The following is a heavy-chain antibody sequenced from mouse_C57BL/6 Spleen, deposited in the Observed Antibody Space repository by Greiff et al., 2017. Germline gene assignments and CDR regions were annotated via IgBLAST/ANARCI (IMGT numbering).Heavy chain of an antibody. Sequence: QVQLQQPGAELVMPGASVKLSCKASGYTFTSYWMHWVKQRPGQGLEWIGKNDPSDSYTNYNQKFKGKSTLTVDKSSSTAYMHLSSLTSEASAVYYSLVYGYETRFAYWGQGTLVTVSA. D-gene: IGHD2-2*01. CDR2: NDPSDSYT. CDR1: GYTFTSYW. CDR3: LVYGYETRFAY. V-gene: IGHV1-69*01. J-gene: IGHJ3*01.